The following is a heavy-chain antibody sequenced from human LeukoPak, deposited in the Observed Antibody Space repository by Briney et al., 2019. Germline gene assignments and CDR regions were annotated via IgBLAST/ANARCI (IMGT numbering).Heavy chain of an antibody. CDR1: GFSFSTYS. V-gene: IGHV3-48*04. CDR2: IVGSSSNI. CDR3: ATTSPKTAAFDY. D-gene: IGHD1-1*01. Sequence: GGSLRLSCTASGFSFSTYSMNWVRQAPGKGLEWVSYIVGSSSNIYYADSVKGRFTISRDNAKNSLYLQMDSLRAEDTAVYYCATTSPKTAAFDYWGQGTLVTVSS. J-gene: IGHJ4*02.